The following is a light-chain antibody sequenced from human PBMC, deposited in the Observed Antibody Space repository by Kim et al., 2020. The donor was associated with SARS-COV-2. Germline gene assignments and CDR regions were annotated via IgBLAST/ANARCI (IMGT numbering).Light chain of an antibody. J-gene: IGLJ1*01. CDR1: ILRRYH. V-gene: IGLV3-19*01. CDR3: NSRVGIGDHYV. CDR2: GKD. Sequence: SSELTQDPAVSVALGQTVSITCQGDILRRYHASWYQQKPGQAPVLVIYGKDSRASGIPDRFSGSSSGDTTSLTITGAQAEDEADYYCNSRVGIGDHYVFGPGTKVTVL.